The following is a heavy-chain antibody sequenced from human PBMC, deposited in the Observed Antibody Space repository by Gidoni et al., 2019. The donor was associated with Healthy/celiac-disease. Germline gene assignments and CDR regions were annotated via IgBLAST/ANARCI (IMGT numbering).Heavy chain of an antibody. V-gene: IGHV3-72*01. CDR3: VRVFSGSHYDF. Sequence: EVKVVESGGGLVQPGGSLRLSCAASGFTLSEHYMDWVCQAPGKGLEWLGRPRNKDTTKYAASVRGRFTISRDDSKNSLYLQMNSLKTEDTAVYYCVRVFSGSHYDFWGQGTLVTVSS. D-gene: IGHD1-26*01. CDR2: PRNKDTT. CDR1: GFTLSEHY. J-gene: IGHJ4*02.